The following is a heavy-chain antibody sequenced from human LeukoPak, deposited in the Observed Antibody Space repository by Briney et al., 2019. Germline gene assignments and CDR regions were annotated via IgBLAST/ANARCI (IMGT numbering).Heavy chain of an antibody. J-gene: IGHJ4*02. CDR2: TYHSGST. V-gene: IGHV4-38-2*02. CDR3: ATKAVAGLTSYYFDY. CDR1: GYSISSGYY. Sequence: SETLSLTCTVSGYSISSGYYWGWLRQPPGKGLEWIGSTYHSGSTYYNPSLKSQVTISVDTSKNQFSLKLTSVTAADTAVYYCATKAVAGLTSYYFDYWGQGTLVTVSS. D-gene: IGHD6-19*01.